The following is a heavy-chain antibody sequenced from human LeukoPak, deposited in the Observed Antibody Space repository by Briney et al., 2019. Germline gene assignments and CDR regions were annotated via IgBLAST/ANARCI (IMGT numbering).Heavy chain of an antibody. D-gene: IGHD3-3*01. V-gene: IGHV3-23*01. Sequence: PGGSLRLSCAASGFTFSSYAMSWVRQAPGKGLEWVSAISGSGGSTYYADSVKGRSTISRDNSKNTLYLQMNSLRAEDTAVYYCAKNMYYDFWSGYSRIDPWGQGTLVTVSS. CDR3: AKNMYYDFWSGYSRIDP. CDR1: GFTFSSYA. J-gene: IGHJ5*02. CDR2: ISGSGGST.